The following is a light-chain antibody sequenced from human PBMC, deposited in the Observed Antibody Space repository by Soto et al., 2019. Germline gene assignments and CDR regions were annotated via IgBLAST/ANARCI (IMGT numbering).Light chain of an antibody. CDR1: QGISSY. Sequence: AIRMTHSPSSLSASTVYRVTITFRASQGISSYLAWYQQKPGKAPKLLIYAASSLQSGVPSRFSGSGSETEFTLSISSLQPEDFATYFCQQIYSAPLTFGGGTRLEIK. J-gene: IGKJ5*01. CDR3: QQIYSAPLT. V-gene: IGKV1-8*01. CDR2: AAS.